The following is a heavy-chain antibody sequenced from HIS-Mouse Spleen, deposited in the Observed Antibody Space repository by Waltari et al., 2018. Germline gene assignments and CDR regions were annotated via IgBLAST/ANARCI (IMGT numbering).Heavy chain of an antibody. J-gene: IGHJ6*02. CDR1: GYTFTGYY. CDR2: VNHNSGGT. Sequence: QVQLVQSGAEVKKPGASVKVSCKASGYTFTGYYMHWVRQAPGQGLEWMGWVNHNSGGTNYEQKLQGRVTMTRDTSISTAYMELSRLRSDDTAVYYCARARSTYYGMDVWGQGTTVTVSS. V-gene: IGHV1-2*02. CDR3: ARARSTYYGMDV.